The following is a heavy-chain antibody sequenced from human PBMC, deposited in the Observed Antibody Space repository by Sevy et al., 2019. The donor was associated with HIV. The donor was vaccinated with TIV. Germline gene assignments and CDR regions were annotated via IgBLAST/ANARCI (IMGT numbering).Heavy chain of an antibody. D-gene: IGHD3-9*01. CDR1: GFTFSSYW. J-gene: IGHJ4*02. CDR2: INSDGSST. CDR3: ARDTSPNERYFDWLYIMNGAPFDY. V-gene: IGHV3-74*01. Sequence: LLRQSQTLSLTCAASGFTFSSYWMHWVRQAPGKGLVWVSRINSDGSSTSYADSVKGRFTISRDNAKNTLYLQMNGLRAEDTAVYYCARDTSPNERYFDWLYIMNGAPFDYWGQGTLVTVSS.